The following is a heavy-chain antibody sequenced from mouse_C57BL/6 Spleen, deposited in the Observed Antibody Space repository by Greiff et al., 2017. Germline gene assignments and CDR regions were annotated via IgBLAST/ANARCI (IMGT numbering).Heavy chain of an antibody. Sequence: EVQLQQSGPELVKPGASVKISCKASGYSFTGYYMNWVKQSPEKSLEWIGEINPSTGGTTYNQKFEAKATLTVDKSSSTAYMQLKSLTSEDSAVYYCAREGFDYWGQGTTLTVSS. V-gene: IGHV1-42*01. CDR1: GYSFTGYY. J-gene: IGHJ2*01. CDR2: INPSTGGT. CDR3: AREGFDY.